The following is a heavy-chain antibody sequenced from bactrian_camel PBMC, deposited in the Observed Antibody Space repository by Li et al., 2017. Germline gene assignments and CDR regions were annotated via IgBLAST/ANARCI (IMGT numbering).Heavy chain of an antibody. J-gene: IGHJ4*01. CDR2: INGGGGST. CDR3: VRAGGTVVAGTTV. Sequence: QLVESGGGLVQPGGSLRLSCAASGFTFGSYWMYWVRQAPGKGLEWVSTINGGGGSTYYADSVKGRFTISRDNAKNTVYLQMNSLKPEDTAVYYCVRAGGTVVAGTTVWGQGTQVTVS. D-gene: IGHD6*01. V-gene: IGHV3S25*01. CDR1: GFTFGSYW.